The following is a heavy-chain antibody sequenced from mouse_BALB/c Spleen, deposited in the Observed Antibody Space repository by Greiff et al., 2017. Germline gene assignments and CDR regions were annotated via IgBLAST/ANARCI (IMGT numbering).Heavy chain of an antibody. Sequence: EVQVVESGGGLVQPGGSRKLSCAASGFTFSDYGMAWVRQAPGKGPEWVAFISNLAYSIYYADTVTGRFTISRENAKNTLYLEMSSLRSEDTAMYYCARVGNYEGYFDVWGAGTTVTVSS. CDR1: GFTFSDYG. CDR3: ARVGNYEGYFDV. J-gene: IGHJ1*01. CDR2: ISNLAYSI. D-gene: IGHD2-1*01. V-gene: IGHV5-15*02.